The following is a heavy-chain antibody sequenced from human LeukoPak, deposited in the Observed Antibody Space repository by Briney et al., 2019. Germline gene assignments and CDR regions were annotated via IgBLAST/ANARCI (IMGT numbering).Heavy chain of an antibody. J-gene: IGHJ4*02. CDR2: IIPIFGTA. V-gene: IGHV1-69*13. CDR3: ARGKDGLEYSNYDYKTFDY. D-gene: IGHD5-12*01. CDR1: GGTFSSYA. Sequence: SVKVSCKASGGTFSSYAISWVRQAPGQGLEWMGGIIPIFGTANYAQKFQGRVTITADESTSTAYMELSSLRSEDTAVYYCARGKDGLEYSNYDYKTFDYWGQGTLVTVSS.